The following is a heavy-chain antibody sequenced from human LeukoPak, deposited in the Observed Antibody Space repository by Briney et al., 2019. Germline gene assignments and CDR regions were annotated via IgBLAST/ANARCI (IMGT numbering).Heavy chain of an antibody. J-gene: IGHJ4*02. Sequence: SETLSPTCTVAGGSICSSSDHWGWIRQPPGKGLEWIGSIYYSGSTYYNPSLKSRVTISVDTSKNPFSLQLSSVTAADTAVYYCARQIHLLRFGELLYFDYLGQGTLVTVSS. CDR2: IYYSGST. CDR3: ARQIHLLRFGELLYFDY. CDR1: GGSICSSSDH. D-gene: IGHD3-10*01. V-gene: IGHV4-39*01.